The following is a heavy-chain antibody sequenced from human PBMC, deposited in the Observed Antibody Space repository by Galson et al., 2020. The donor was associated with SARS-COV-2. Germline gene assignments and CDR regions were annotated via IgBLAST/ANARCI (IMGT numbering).Heavy chain of an antibody. CDR1: GGSFSGYY. CDR3: ARGPGTTRVLTGYYTLFDY. CDR2: INHSGST. J-gene: IGHJ4*02. D-gene: IGHD3-9*01. V-gene: IGHV4-34*01. Sequence: SETLSLTCAVYGGSFSGYYWNWIRQPPGKGLEWIGEINHSGSTNYNPSLKSRVTISVDTSKNQFPLKLSSVTAADTAVYYCARGPGTTRVLTGYYTLFDYWGQGTPVTVSS.